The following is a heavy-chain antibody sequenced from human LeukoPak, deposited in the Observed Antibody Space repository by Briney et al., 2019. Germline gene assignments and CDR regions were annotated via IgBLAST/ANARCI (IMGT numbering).Heavy chain of an antibody. CDR2: ISYDGSNK. D-gene: IGHD6-13*01. J-gene: IGHJ4*02. CDR3: AKDHVSSSSWFPDY. CDR1: GFTFSSYG. Sequence: PGGSLRLSCAASGFTFSSYGMHWVRQAPGKGLEWVAVISYDGSNKYYADSVKGRFTISRDNSKNTLYLQMNSLRAEDTAVYYCAKDHVSSSSWFPDYWGQGTLVTVSS. V-gene: IGHV3-30*18.